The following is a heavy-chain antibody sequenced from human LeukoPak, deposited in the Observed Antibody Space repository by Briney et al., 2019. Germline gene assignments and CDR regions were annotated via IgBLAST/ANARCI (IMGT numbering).Heavy chain of an antibody. V-gene: IGHV1-2*02. D-gene: IGHD3-22*01. CDR3: AKSSTYYYDSSGSFKY. CDR1: GYTFTGYY. J-gene: IGHJ4*02. Sequence: ASVKVSCKASGYTFTGYYMQWVRQAPGQGLEWMGWINPNSGGTNYAQKFQGRVTMTRGTSISTAYMELSRLRSDDTAMYYCAKSSTYYYDSSGSFKYWDQGTLVTVSS. CDR2: INPNSGGT.